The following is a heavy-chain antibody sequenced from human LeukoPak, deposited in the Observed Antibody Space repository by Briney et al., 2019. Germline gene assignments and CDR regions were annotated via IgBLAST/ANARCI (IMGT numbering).Heavy chain of an antibody. V-gene: IGHV3-23*01. CDR2: ISSGGDYT. CDR3: ANARYYNSDWYGLDY. D-gene: IGHD6-19*01. CDR1: GFTFSSYA. Sequence: PGGSLTLSCAASGFTFSSYAMSCVRQAPGKGPEWVTGISSGGDYTYYGDSVKGRFTISRDNSKNTLYLQMNSLRVEDTAVYYCANARYYNSDWYGLDYWGQGTQVTVSS. J-gene: IGHJ4*02.